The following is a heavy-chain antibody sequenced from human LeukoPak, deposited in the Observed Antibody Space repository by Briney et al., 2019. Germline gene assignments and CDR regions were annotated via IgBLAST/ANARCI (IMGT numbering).Heavy chain of an antibody. CDR2: IYTSGST. CDR1: GGSISSGSYY. CDR3: ARLDIVATFLFDY. Sequence: SETLSLTCTVSGGSISSGSYYWSWIRQPAGKGLEWIGRIYTSGSTNYNPSLKSRVTISVDTSKNQFSLKLSSVTAADTAVYYCARLDIVATFLFDYWGQGTLVTVSS. J-gene: IGHJ4*02. D-gene: IGHD5-12*01. V-gene: IGHV4-61*02.